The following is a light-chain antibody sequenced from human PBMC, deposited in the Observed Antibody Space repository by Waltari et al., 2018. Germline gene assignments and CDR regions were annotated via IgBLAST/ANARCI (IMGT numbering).Light chain of an antibody. CDR3: QQYGSAPSYT. V-gene: IGKV3-20*01. Sequence: IVLTPSPGTLSLSPGERATLPCRASQSVSSSYLACYQRKPGQAPRLLIYGASSRATGIPDRCSGSGSGTDFTLTISRLEPEDFAVYYCQQYGSAPSYTFGQGTKLEIK. CDR2: GAS. J-gene: IGKJ2*01. CDR1: QSVSSSY.